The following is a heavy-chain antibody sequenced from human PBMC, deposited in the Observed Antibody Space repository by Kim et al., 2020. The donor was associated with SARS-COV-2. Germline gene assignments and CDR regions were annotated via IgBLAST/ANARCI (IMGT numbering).Heavy chain of an antibody. J-gene: IGHJ6*02. CDR3: ARTGSFHRMIFGVVPHENYGMDV. CDR1: GGSISSGSYY. Sequence: SETLSLTCTVSGGSISSGSYYRSWIRQPAGKGLEWIGRIYTSGSTNYNPSLKSRVTISVDTSKNQFSLKLSSVTAADTAVYYCARTGSFHRMIFGVVPHENYGMDVWGQGTTVTVSS. CDR2: IYTSGST. V-gene: IGHV4-61*02. D-gene: IGHD3-3*01.